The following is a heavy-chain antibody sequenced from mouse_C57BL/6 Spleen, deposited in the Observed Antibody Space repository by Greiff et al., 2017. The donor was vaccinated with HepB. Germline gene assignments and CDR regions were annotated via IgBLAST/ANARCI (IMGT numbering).Heavy chain of an antibody. J-gene: IGHJ1*03. Sequence: EVQLQQSGPELVKPGASVKISCKASGYTFTDYYMNWVKQSHGKSLEWIGDINPNNGGTSYNQKFKGKATLTVDKSSSTAYMELRSLTSEDSAVYYCARAPPITTVRYFDVWGTGTTVTVSS. CDR3: ARAPPITTVRYFDV. CDR1: GYTFTDYY. D-gene: IGHD1-1*01. V-gene: IGHV1-26*01. CDR2: INPNNGGT.